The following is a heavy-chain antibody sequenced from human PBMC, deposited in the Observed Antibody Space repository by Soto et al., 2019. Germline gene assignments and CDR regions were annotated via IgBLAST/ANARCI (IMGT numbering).Heavy chain of an antibody. Sequence: QITLKESGPTLVKPTQTLTLTCTFSGFSLNTSGVGVGWVRQPPGRALEWLAVIYWTDDKRYSPSLKSRLSITKDTSKNQVVLTMTNIDPMDTAIFFCAHKLPVTTSAFDIWGQGTMVTVSS. CDR3: AHKLPVTTSAFDI. CDR2: IYWTDDK. D-gene: IGHD4-17*01. CDR1: GFSLNTSGVG. V-gene: IGHV2-5*01. J-gene: IGHJ3*02.